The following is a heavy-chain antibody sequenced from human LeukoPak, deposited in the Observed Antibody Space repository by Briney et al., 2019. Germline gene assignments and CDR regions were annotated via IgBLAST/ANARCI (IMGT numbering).Heavy chain of an antibody. CDR3: ARHSSEWSFDY. CDR2: ISNSGST. J-gene: IGHJ4*02. Sequence: SETLSLTCTVSGGSISSYYWSWIRQPPGKGLEWIAYISNSGSTYYNPSLKSRVTMSADTSKNQFSLKLSSVTAAHPAVFYCARHSSEWSFDYWGQGTLVTGPS. D-gene: IGHD3-22*01. V-gene: IGHV4-59*08. CDR1: GGSISSYY.